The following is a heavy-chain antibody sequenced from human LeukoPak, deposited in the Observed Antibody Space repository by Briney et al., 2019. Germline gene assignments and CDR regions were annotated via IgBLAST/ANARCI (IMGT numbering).Heavy chain of an antibody. Sequence: SGTLSLTCTVSGGSINSYYWSWIRQPPGKGLEWIGCISYSGSPNYNPSLKSRVTISADTSKNQFSLRLSSVTAADTAVYYCTSGGMATMVDYWGQGTLVTVSA. CDR3: TSGGMATMVDY. D-gene: IGHD5-24*01. V-gene: IGHV4-59*08. CDR1: GGSINSYY. CDR2: ISYSGSP. J-gene: IGHJ4*02.